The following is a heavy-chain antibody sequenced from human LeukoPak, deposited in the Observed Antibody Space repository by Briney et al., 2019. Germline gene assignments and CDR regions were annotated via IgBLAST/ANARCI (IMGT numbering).Heavy chain of an antibody. V-gene: IGHV6-1*01. Sequence: SQTLSLTCAISGDSVSSNSAVWSWIRQSPSRGLEWLGRTYYRSKWYNDYAISVKSRITINPDTSKNQFSLQLNSVTSEDTAMYYCAGSGSYMGYWGQGTLVTVSS. CDR2: TYYRSKWYN. J-gene: IGHJ4*02. D-gene: IGHD3-10*01. CDR1: GDSVSSNSAV. CDR3: AGSGSYMGY.